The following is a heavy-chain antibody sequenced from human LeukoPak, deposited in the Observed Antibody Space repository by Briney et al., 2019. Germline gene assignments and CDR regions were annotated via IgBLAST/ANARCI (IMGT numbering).Heavy chain of an antibody. CDR2: IRHDGSDK. D-gene: IGHD6-13*01. Sequence: GGSLRLSCAASGFTFSSYGMHWVRQAPGKGLEWVTFIRHDGSDKYYGDSVQGRFTISRDNFKNTLYLQMSSLTAEDTAVYYCAKSPGMGPSGNLCDNWGQGTLVTVSS. CDR1: GFTFSSYG. CDR3: AKSPGMGPSGNLCDN. J-gene: IGHJ4*02. V-gene: IGHV3-30*02.